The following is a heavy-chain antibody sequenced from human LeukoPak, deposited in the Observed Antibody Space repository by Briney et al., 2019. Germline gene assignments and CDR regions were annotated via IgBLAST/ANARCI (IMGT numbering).Heavy chain of an antibody. Sequence: GRSLRLSCAASGFTFSSYGMHWVRQAPGKGLEWVAVISYDGSNKYYADSVKGRFTISRDNSKNTLYLQMNSLRAEDTAVCYCAEDWGSDYWGQGTLVTVSS. CDR1: GFTFSSYG. J-gene: IGHJ4*02. D-gene: IGHD3-16*01. CDR2: ISYDGSNK. V-gene: IGHV3-30*18. CDR3: AEDWGSDY.